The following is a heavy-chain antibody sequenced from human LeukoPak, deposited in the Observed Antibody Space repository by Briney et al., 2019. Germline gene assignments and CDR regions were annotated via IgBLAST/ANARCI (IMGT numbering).Heavy chain of an antibody. D-gene: IGHD1-26*01. CDR2: IYYSGNT. Sequence: SETLSLTCTVSGGSISSFHWSWIRQPPGKGLEWIGYIYYSGNTNYNPSLKNRVTISVDTSKNQFSLKLSSVTAADTAVYYCARGYSGSYGRFDYWGQGTLATVSS. J-gene: IGHJ4*02. CDR1: GGSISSFH. CDR3: ARGYSGSYGRFDY. V-gene: IGHV4-59*01.